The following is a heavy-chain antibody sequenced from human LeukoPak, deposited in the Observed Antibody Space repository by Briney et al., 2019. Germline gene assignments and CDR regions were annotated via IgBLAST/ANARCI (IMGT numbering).Heavy chain of an antibody. Sequence: GASVKVSCKASGGTFSSNIIAWVRQAQGQGLEWMGGIIPAFGAARHSQTFQGRVTITAGGSTNTAYMELRSLTSDDTAVYYCARAAAGGPLNALHSWGQGTVVTVSS. CDR2: IIPAFGAA. D-gene: IGHD6-13*01. V-gene: IGHV1-69*13. CDR1: GGTFSSNI. CDR3: ARAAAGGPLNALHS. J-gene: IGHJ3*01.